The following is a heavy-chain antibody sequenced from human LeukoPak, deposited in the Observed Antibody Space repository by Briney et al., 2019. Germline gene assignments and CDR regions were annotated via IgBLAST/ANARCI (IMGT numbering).Heavy chain of an antibody. CDR2: INPSGDTT. CDR1: GYILTTYY. CDR3: ARGVLLWFGRQLGY. Sequence: ASVKVSCKASGYILTTYYMHWVRQAPGQGLEWMGIINPSGDTTRYAQRFQGRVTMTTDTSTSTAYMELSSLRSEDTAVYYCARGVLLWFGRQLGYWGQGTLVTVSS. V-gene: IGHV1-46*01. J-gene: IGHJ4*02. D-gene: IGHD3-10*01.